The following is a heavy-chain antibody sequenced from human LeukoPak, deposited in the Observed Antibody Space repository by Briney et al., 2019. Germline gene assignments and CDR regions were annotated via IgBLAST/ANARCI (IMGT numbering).Heavy chain of an antibody. CDR1: GFTFSSYG. Sequence: GGSLRLSCAASGFTFSSYGMHWVRQAPDKGLEWVAVISYDGSNKYYADSVKGRFTISRDNSKNTLYLQMNSLRAEDTAVYYCAKVLYGPRTFDYWGQGTLVTVSS. J-gene: IGHJ4*02. CDR3: AKVLYGPRTFDY. V-gene: IGHV3-30*18. D-gene: IGHD4-17*01. CDR2: ISYDGSNK.